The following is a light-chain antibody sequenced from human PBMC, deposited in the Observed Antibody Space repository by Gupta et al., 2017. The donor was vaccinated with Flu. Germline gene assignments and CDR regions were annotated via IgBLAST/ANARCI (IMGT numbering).Light chain of an antibody. Sequence: SSELTQDPAVSVALGQTFRITCQGDSLRRYYASWYQQKPEQAPMLIMDGKNNRHSAIPDRFSGSSSGTTASLTLTGTQAEDEADDDYNCQGSGSNHLVFGGGTKLTVL. V-gene: IGLV3-19*01. CDR1: SLRRYY. CDR2: GKN. CDR3: NCQGSGSNHLV. J-gene: IGLJ3*02.